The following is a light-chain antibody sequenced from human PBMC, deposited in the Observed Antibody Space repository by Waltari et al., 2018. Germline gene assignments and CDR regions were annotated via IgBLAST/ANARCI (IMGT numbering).Light chain of an antibody. CDR3: QSVDRSGTLVV. J-gene: IGLJ2*01. CDR2: KDI. V-gene: IGLV3-25*03. Sequence: YEVTQPPSLSPSHGQTARITCSGEGLVKQYVNLYQQKPGQAPVLVIFKDIERPSGIPERFSGSTSGTTVTLTIGGVQAEDEADYYCQSVDRSGTLVVFGGGTRLTVL. CDR1: GLVKQY.